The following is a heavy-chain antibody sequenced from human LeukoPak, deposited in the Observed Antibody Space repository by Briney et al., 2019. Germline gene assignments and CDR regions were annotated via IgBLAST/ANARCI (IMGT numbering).Heavy chain of an antibody. CDR1: GGSISSYY. Sequence: SETLSLTCTVSGGSISSYYWSWIRQPPGKGLEWIGYIYYSGSTNYNPSLKSRVTISVDTSKNQFSLKLSSVTAADTAVYYCARGRDSSGWDHWYFDHWGRGTLVTVSS. CDR3: ARGRDSSGWDHWYFDH. D-gene: IGHD6-19*01. V-gene: IGHV4-59*01. J-gene: IGHJ2*01. CDR2: IYYSGST.